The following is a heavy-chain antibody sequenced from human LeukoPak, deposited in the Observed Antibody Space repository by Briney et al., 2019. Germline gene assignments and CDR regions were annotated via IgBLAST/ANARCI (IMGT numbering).Heavy chain of an antibody. CDR2: IYYSGST. V-gene: IGHV4-31*03. CDR1: GGSISSGGYY. J-gene: IGHJ4*02. Sequence: SETLSLTCTVSGGSISSGGYYWSWIRQHPGKGLEWIGYIYYSGSTYYNPSLKSRVTISVDTSKNQFSLKLSSVTAADTAVYYCAREPVVVRGFDYWGQGTLVTVSS. D-gene: IGHD3-10*01. CDR3: AREPVVVRGFDY.